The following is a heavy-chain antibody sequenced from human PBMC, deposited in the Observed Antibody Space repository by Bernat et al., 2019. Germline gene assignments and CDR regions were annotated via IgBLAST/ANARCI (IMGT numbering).Heavy chain of an antibody. CDR1: GYTFTRYY. Sequence: QVQLVQSGAEVKKPGASVKVSCKASGYTFTRYYMHWVRQAPGQGLEWMGIINPSGGSTSYAQKFQGRVTMTRDTSTSTVYMELSSLRSEDTTVYYCARDPEDDYPAYYFDYWGQGTLVTVSS. CDR3: ARDPEDDYPAYYFDY. CDR2: INPSGGST. V-gene: IGHV1-46*01. D-gene: IGHD4-11*01. J-gene: IGHJ4*02.